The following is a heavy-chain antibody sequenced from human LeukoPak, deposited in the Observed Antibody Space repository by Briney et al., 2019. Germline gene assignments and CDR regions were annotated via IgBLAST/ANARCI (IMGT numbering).Heavy chain of an antibody. V-gene: IGHV3-30-3*01. CDR3: AREAEQWLAPVDWFDP. J-gene: IGHJ5*02. CDR1: GFTFSSYA. CDR2: ISYDGSNK. Sequence: PGGSLRLSCAASGFTFSSYAMHWVRQAPGKGLEWVAVISYDGSNKYYADSVKGRFTISRDNSKNTLYLQMNSLRAEDTAVYYCAREAEQWLAPVDWFDPWGQGTLVTVSS. D-gene: IGHD6-19*01.